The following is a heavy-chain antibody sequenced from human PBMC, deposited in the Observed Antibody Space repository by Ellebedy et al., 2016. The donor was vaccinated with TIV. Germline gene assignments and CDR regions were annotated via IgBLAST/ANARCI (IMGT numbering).Heavy chain of an antibody. J-gene: IGHJ4*02. CDR3: IRSSSWYSLLSY. Sequence: ASVKVSXXASGYTFTGYYMHWVRQAPGQGLEWMGWINPNSGGTNYAQKFQGRVTMTRNTSISTAYMELSSLRSEDTAVYYCIRSSSWYSLLSYWGQGTLVTVSS. V-gene: IGHV1-2*02. CDR2: INPNSGGT. CDR1: GYTFTGYY. D-gene: IGHD6-13*01.